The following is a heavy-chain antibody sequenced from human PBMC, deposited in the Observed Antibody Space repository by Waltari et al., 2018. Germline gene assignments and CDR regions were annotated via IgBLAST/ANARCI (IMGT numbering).Heavy chain of an antibody. D-gene: IGHD6-6*01. CDR3: ARDLIAPRPAFDI. J-gene: IGHJ3*02. CDR1: AGSFSGYY. Sequence: QVQLQQWGAGLLKPSETLSLTCAVYAGSFSGYYWGWIRQPPGKGLEWIGEINHSGRTNYNPSLKSRVTISVDTSKNQFSLKLNSVTAADTAVYYCARDLIAPRPAFDIWGQGTMVTVSS. V-gene: IGHV4-34*01. CDR2: INHSGRT.